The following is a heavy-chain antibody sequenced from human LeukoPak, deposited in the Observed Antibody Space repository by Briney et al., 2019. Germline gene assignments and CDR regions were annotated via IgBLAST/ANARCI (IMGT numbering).Heavy chain of an antibody. CDR2: AYYSGST. D-gene: IGHD3-10*01. V-gene: IGHV4-30-4*01. CDR1: GGSISSGDYY. J-gene: IGHJ4*02. Sequence: PSETLSLTCTVSGGSISSGDYYWSWIRQPPGKGLEWIGDAYYSGSTYYNPSLKSRVTRSVDTSNNHCSVQPSSVTAADTAVYYCGRGDYWGQGTLVTVSS. CDR3: GRGDY.